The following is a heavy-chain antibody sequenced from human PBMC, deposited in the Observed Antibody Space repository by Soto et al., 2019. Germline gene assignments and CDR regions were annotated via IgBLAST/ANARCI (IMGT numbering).Heavy chain of an antibody. J-gene: IGHJ6*03. CDR2: IWYDGSNK. V-gene: IGHV3-33*01. D-gene: IGHD6-19*01. CDR3: ARTGRVAVAGTDYYYYYMDV. CDR1: GFTFSSYG. Sequence: GRSLRLSCAASGFTFSSYGMHWVRQAPGKGLEWVAVIWYDGSNKYYADSVKGRFTISRDNSKNTLYLQMNSLRAEDTAVYYCARTGRVAVAGTDYYYYYMDVWGKGTTVTVSS.